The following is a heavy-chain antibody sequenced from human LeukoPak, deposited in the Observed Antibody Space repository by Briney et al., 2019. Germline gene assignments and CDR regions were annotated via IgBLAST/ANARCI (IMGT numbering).Heavy chain of an antibody. CDR1: GFTFSSYA. V-gene: IGHV3-23*01. CDR3: AKDKDYYGSGSVYYFDY. Sequence: GGSLRLSCAASGFTFSSYAMSWVRQAPGKGLEWVSAISGSGGSTYYADSVKGRFTISRDNSKNTLYLQMNSLRAEDTAVYYCAKDKDYYGSGSVYYFDYWGQGTLVTVSS. D-gene: IGHD3-10*01. J-gene: IGHJ4*02. CDR2: ISGSGGST.